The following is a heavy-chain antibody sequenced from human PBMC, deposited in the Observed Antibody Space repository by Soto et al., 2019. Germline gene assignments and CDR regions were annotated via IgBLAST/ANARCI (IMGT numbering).Heavy chain of an antibody. V-gene: IGHV3-73*01. CDR2: IRSKANSYAT. J-gene: IGHJ3*02. D-gene: IGHD3-10*01. Sequence: PGGSLRLSCAASGFTFSGSAMHWVRQASGKGLEWVGRIRSKANSYATAYAASVKGRFTISRDDSKNTAYLRMNSLKTEDTAVYYCTRRSDYYGSGSYYVIRAFDIWGQGTMVTVSS. CDR1: GFTFSGSA. CDR3: TRRSDYYGSGSYYVIRAFDI.